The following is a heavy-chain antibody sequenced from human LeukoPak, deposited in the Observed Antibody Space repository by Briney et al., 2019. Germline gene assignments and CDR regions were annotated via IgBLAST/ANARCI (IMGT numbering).Heavy chain of an antibody. J-gene: IGHJ4*02. V-gene: IGHV3-21*01. Sequence: MAGGSLRLSCAASGFTFSSYSMNWVRQAPGKGLEWVSSISSSSSYIYYADSVKGRFTISRDNAKNSLYLQMNRLRAEDTAVYYCARDGSYSSSWYFDYWGQGTLVTVSS. CDR2: ISSSSSYI. CDR3: ARDGSYSSSWYFDY. D-gene: IGHD6-13*01. CDR1: GFTFSSYS.